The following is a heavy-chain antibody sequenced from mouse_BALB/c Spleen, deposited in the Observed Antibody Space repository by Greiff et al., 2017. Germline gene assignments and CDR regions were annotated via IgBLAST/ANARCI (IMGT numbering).Heavy chain of an antibody. J-gene: IGHJ2*01. CDR2: INPSNGGT. Sequence: QVQLQQSGAELVKPGASVKLSCKASGYTFTSYYMYWVKQRPGQGLEWIGEINPSNGGTNFNEKFKSKATLTVDKSSSTAYMQLSSLTSEDSAVYYCTRANCAFDYWGQGTTLTVSS. CDR1: GYTFTSYY. V-gene: IGHV1S81*02. D-gene: IGHD4-1*01. CDR3: TRANCAFDY.